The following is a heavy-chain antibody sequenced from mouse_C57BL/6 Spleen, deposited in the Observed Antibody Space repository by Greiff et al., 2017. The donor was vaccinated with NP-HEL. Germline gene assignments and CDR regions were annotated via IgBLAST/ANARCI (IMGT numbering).Heavy chain of an antibody. V-gene: IGHV1-50*01. Sequence: QVQLQQSGAELVKPGASVKLSCKASGYTFTSYWMQWVKQRPGQGLEWIGEIDPSDSYTNYNQKFKGKATLTVDTSSSTAYMQLSSLTSEDSAVYYCAPSHYYGSSFDYWGQGTTLTVSS. CDR2: IDPSDSYT. J-gene: IGHJ2*01. CDR1: GYTFTSYW. D-gene: IGHD1-1*01. CDR3: APSHYYGSSFDY.